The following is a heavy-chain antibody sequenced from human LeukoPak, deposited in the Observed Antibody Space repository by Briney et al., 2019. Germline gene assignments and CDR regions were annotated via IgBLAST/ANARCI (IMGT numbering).Heavy chain of an antibody. CDR2: IYYSGST. Sequence: SQTLSLTCTVSGGSISSGDYYWSWIRQPPGKGLEWIGYIYYSGSTYYNPSLKSRVTISVDTSKNQFSLKLSSVTAADTAVYYCASADYYGSWSYPPFDYWGQGTLVTVSS. CDR1: GGSISSGDYY. V-gene: IGHV4-30-4*08. CDR3: ASADYYGSWSYPPFDY. D-gene: IGHD3-10*01. J-gene: IGHJ4*02.